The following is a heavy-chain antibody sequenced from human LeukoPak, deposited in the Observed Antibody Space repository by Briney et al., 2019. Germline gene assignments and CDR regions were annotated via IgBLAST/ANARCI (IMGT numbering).Heavy chain of an antibody. Sequence: GGSLRLSCAASGFTFSSHWMSWVRQAPGKGLEWVANIKQDGSEKYYVDSVKGRFTISRDNAKNSLYLQMNSLRAEDTAVYYCARPPIGVRGAHGDYYFDYWGQGTLVTVSS. J-gene: IGHJ4*02. V-gene: IGHV3-7*01. CDR2: IKQDGSEK. CDR3: ARPPIGVRGAHGDYYFDY. CDR1: GFTFSSHW. D-gene: IGHD3-10*01.